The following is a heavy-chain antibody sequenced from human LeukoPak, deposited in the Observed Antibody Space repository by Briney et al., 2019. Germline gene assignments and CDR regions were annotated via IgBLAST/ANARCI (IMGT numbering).Heavy chain of an antibody. CDR1: GFTFSSYW. V-gene: IGHV3-7*01. CDR2: IKQDGSEK. J-gene: IGHJ4*02. Sequence: GGSLRLSCAASGFTFSSYWMSWVRQAPGKGLEWVANIKQDGSEKYYVDSVKGRFTISRDNAKNSLYLQMNSLRAEDTAVYYCAKPSPYYGDYVLPDYWGQGTLVTVSS. CDR3: AKPSPYYGDYVLPDY. D-gene: IGHD4-17*01.